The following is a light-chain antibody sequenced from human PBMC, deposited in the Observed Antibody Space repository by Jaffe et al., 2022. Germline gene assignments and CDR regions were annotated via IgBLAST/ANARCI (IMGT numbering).Light chain of an antibody. CDR2: GQT. CDR1: SLRTSY. CDR3: GSRDTNGNLML. V-gene: IGLV3-19*01. J-gene: IGLJ2*01. Sequence: SSELTQDPAVSVALGQTVSVTCQGDSLRTSYAAWYQQRPGQAPILVIYGQTHRPSGIPDRFSGSNSGNTASLTITGAQAEDEADYYCGSRDTNGNLMLFGGGTKLTVL.